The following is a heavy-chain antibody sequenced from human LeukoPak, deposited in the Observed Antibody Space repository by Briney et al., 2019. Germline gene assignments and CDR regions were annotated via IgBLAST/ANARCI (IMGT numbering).Heavy chain of an antibody. Sequence: SETLSLTCTVSGYSISSGYYWGWIRQPPGKGLEWIGSIYHSGSTNYNPSLKSRVTISVDTSKNQFSLKLSSVTAADTAVYYCARVDVEYGSSFAWFDPWGQGTLVTVSS. J-gene: IGHJ5*02. CDR1: GYSISSGYY. D-gene: IGHD6-6*01. CDR2: IYHSGST. CDR3: ARVDVEYGSSFAWFDP. V-gene: IGHV4-38-2*02.